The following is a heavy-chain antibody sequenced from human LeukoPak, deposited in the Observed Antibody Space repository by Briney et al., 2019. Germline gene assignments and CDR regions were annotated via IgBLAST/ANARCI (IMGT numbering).Heavy chain of an antibody. V-gene: IGHV3-9*01. J-gene: IGHJ4*02. CDR2: ISWNGGSI. Sequence: GGSLRLSCAASGFTFDDYAMHWVRQAPGKGLEWVSGISWNGGSIGYADSVKGRFTISRDNSKNTLYLQMNSLRAEDTAVYYCAKDIVVVPAARSPTDYFDYWGQGTLVTVSS. CDR1: GFTFDDYA. D-gene: IGHD2-2*01. CDR3: AKDIVVVPAARSPTDYFDY.